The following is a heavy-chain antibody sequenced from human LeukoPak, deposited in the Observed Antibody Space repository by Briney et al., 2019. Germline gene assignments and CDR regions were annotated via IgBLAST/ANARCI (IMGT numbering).Heavy chain of an antibody. Sequence: GGSLRLSCAASGFTFSNAWMSWVRQAPGKGLEWVSYISSSSSTIYYADSVKGRFTISRDNAKNSLYLQMNSLRAEDTAVYYCARETEDIVVVPAAMGWGQGTLVTVSS. CDR1: GFTFSNAW. CDR3: ARETEDIVVVPAAMG. D-gene: IGHD2-2*01. J-gene: IGHJ4*02. V-gene: IGHV3-48*04. CDR2: ISSSSSTI.